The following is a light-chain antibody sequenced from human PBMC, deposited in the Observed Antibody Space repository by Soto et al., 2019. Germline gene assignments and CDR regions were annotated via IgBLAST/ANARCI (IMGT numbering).Light chain of an antibody. Sequence: IGMTQSPATLSVSPGERATLSCRASQSVRDNLAWYQQKPGQAPRLLIYGTSIRSTNLPARISGSGSETEFTLTIGSLQSEDFAVYYCQQYNEWPITFGGGTKVEIK. V-gene: IGKV3-15*01. CDR2: GTS. CDR1: QSVRDN. J-gene: IGKJ4*01. CDR3: QQYNEWPIT.